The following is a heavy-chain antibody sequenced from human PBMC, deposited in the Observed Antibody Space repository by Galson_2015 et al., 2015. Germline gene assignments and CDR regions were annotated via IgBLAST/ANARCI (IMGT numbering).Heavy chain of an antibody. J-gene: IGHJ3*02. CDR3: AREGYGSSDDAFDM. CDR2: IYYTGST. CDR1: GASISSKY. Sequence: ETLSLTCTVSGASISSKYWSWIRQPPGKGLEWIGYIYYTGSTNSNPSLKSRVTISLDTSKNQFSLKLTTVTAADTAVYYCAREGYGSSDDAFDMWGQGTTVTISS. V-gene: IGHV4-59*01. D-gene: IGHD6-19*01.